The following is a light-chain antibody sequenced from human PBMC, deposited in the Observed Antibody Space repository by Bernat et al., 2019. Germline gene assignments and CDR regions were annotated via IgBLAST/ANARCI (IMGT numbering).Light chain of an antibody. CDR2: EVS. CDR1: SSDIGSYNR. CDR3: SSHTSSTTYA. Sequence: QSALTQPPSVSGSPGQSVTISCTGTSSDIGSYNRVSWYQQPPGTAPKLMIYEVSNRPSGVPDRFSGSKSGNTASLTISGLQAEDEADYYCSSHTSSTTYAFATGTKVTVL. V-gene: IGLV2-18*02. J-gene: IGLJ1*01.